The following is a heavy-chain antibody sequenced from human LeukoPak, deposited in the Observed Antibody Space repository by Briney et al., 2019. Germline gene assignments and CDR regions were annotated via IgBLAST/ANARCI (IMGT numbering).Heavy chain of an antibody. D-gene: IGHD3-3*01. Sequence: GGSLRLSCAASGFTFSSYSMNWVRQAPGKGLEWVAFIRYDGSNKYYADSVKGRFTISRDNSKNTLYLQMNSLRAEDTAVYYCAKDKVTIFGVVIPFDYWGQGTLVTVSS. CDR2: IRYDGSNK. CDR1: GFTFSSYS. CDR3: AKDKVTIFGVVIPFDY. V-gene: IGHV3-30*02. J-gene: IGHJ4*02.